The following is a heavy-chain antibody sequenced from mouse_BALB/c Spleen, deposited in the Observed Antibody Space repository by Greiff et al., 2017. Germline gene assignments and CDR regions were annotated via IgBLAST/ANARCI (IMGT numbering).Heavy chain of an antibody. Sequence: DVHLVESGGGLVKPGGSLKLSCAASGFTFSSYAMSWVRQTPEKRLEWVASISSGGSTYYPDSVKGRFTISRDNARNILYLQMSSLRSEDTAMYYCARVYDYDDAAWFAYWGQGTLVTVSA. CDR2: ISSGGST. V-gene: IGHV5-6-5*01. CDR3: ARVYDYDDAAWFAY. D-gene: IGHD2-4*01. CDR1: GFTFSSYA. J-gene: IGHJ3*01.